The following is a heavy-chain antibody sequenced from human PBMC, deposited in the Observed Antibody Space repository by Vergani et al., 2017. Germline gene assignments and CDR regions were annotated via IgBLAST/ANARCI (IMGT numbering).Heavy chain of an antibody. CDR3: ARARCIETCYMSNWLYS. CDR1: GFSFNSYW. Sequence: DVHLAESGGGFFQPGGSLRLSCSASGFSFNSYWMHWVRQVPGKGLLWVSRIKSDGSITAYADSLKGRFTISRDNAQNTLYLQMNSLRVEDTVVYYCARARCIETCYMSNWLYSWGQGTLVTVSS. J-gene: IGHJ5*01. V-gene: IGHV3-74*03. D-gene: IGHD3-9*01. CDR2: IKSDGSIT.